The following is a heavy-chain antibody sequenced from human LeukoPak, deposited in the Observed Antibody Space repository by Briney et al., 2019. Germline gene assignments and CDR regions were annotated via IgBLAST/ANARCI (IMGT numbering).Heavy chain of an antibody. CDR1: GYSISSGYY. D-gene: IGHD2-21*02. Sequence: SETLSLTCTVSGYSISSGYYWGWIRQPPGKGLEWIGSIYHSGSTYYNPSLKSRVTISVDTSKNQFSLKLSSVTAADTAVYYCARGGYCGGDCYFYYWGQGTLVTVSS. CDR3: ARGGYCGGDCYFYY. V-gene: IGHV4-38-2*02. J-gene: IGHJ4*02. CDR2: IYHSGST.